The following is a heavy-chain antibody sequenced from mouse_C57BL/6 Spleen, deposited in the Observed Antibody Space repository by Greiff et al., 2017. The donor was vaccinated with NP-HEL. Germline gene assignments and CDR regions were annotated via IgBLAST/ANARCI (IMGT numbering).Heavy chain of an antibody. D-gene: IGHD2-2*01. CDR1: GYPFTSYW. CDR2: IHPSDSAT. J-gene: IGHJ3*01. Sequence: VQLQQSGAELVKPGASVKVSCKASGYPFTSYWMHWVKQRPGQGLEWIGRIHPSDSATNYNQKFKGKATLTVDKSSSTAYMQLSSLTSEDSAVYYCAIGRGYDVVAYWGQGTLVTVAA. V-gene: IGHV1-74*01. CDR3: AIGRGYDVVAY.